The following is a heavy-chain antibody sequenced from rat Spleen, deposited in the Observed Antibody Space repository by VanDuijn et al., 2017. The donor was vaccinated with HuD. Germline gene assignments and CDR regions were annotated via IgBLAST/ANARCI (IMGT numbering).Heavy chain of an antibody. CDR2: ISTGGGST. CDR1: GFTFSNYY. V-gene: IGHV5-25*01. CDR3: ARHNNWFAY. Sequence: EVHLVESGGGLVQPGRSIKLSCAASGFTFSNYYMAWVRQAPTKGLEWVASISTGGGSTYYRDSVKGRFTVSRDNAKSTLYLQMDSLRSEDTATYYCARHNNWFAYWGQGTLVTVSS. J-gene: IGHJ3*01.